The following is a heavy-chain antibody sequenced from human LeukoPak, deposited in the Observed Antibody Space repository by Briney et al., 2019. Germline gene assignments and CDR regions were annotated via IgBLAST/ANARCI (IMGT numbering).Heavy chain of an antibody. V-gene: IGHV4-34*01. J-gene: IGHJ4*02. CDR1: GGSFSGYY. Sequence: PSETLSLTCAVYGGSFSGYYWSWIRQPPGKGLEWIGEINHSGSTNYNPSLKSRVTISVDTSKNQFSLKLSSVTAADTAVYYCARGLTGTTSSSTYFDYWGQGTLVTVSS. D-gene: IGHD1-20*01. CDR2: INHSGST. CDR3: ARGLTGTTSSSTYFDY.